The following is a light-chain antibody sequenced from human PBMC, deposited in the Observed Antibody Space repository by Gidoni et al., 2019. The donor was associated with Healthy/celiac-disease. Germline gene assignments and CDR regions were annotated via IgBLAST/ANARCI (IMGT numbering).Light chain of an antibody. V-gene: IGKV3-20*01. CDR2: GAS. CDR3: QQYGSSPLYT. Sequence: EIVLTQYPGTLSLSLGERATLSCRASQSVSRSYLAWYQQKPGQAPRLLIYGASSRATGIPDRFSGSGSGTDFTLTISRLEPEDFAVYYCQQYGSSPLYTFGQGTKLEIK. CDR1: QSVSRSY. J-gene: IGKJ2*01.